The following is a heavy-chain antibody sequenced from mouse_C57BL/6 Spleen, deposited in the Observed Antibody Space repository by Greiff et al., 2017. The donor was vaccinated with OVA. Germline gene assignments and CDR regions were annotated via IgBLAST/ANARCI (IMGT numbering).Heavy chain of an antibody. Sequence: DVMLVESGGGLVKPGGSLKLSCAASGFTFSSYAMSWVRQTPEKRLEWVATISDGGSYTYYPDNVKGRFTISRDNAKNNLYLQMSHLKSEDTARYYCARDPRYDYDGSGAMDYWGQGTSVTVSS. V-gene: IGHV5-4*01. J-gene: IGHJ4*01. D-gene: IGHD2-4*01. CDR1: GFTFSSYA. CDR3: ARDPRYDYDGSGAMDY. CDR2: ISDGGSYT.